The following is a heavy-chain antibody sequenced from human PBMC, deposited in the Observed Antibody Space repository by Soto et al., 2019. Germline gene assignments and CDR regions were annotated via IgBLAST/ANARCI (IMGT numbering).Heavy chain of an antibody. CDR1: GFGFTSHA. D-gene: IGHD2-21*01. Sequence: EVQLLESGGGLVQPGGSLRLSCAASGFGFTSHAMDWVRQAPGKGLEWVSLISGNGVTTYYADSMKGRVAISRDKAKKTVYLERNILGGEDTAVYYCVKGLWALFRYFVYWGQGTLVTVSS. V-gene: IGHV3-23*01. J-gene: IGHJ4*02. CDR2: ISGNGVTT. CDR3: VKGLWALFRYFVY.